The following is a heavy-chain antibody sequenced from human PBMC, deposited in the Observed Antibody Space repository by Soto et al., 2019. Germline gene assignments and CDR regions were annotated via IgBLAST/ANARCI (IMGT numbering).Heavy chain of an antibody. Sequence: PGGSLRLSCAASGFTLSSYWIHWVRQAPGKGLVWVSRMNNDGTITNYADSVKGRFTISRDNAKNTVYLQMNTLRAEDSALYYCATAFRAKTALDIWGQGTMVTVSS. J-gene: IGHJ3*02. CDR1: GFTLSSYW. CDR3: ATAFRAKTALDI. V-gene: IGHV3-74*01. CDR2: MNNDGTIT. D-gene: IGHD5-12*01.